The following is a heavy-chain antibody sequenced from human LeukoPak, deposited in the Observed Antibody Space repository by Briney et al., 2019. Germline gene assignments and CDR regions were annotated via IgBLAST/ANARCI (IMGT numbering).Heavy chain of an antibody. D-gene: IGHD3-22*01. CDR2: IYSGGST. CDR3: ARADDTSGYYY. CDR1: GFTVSSNY. Sequence: GGSLRLSCAASGFTVSSNYMSWVRQAPGKGLEWVSIIYSGGSTYYADSVKGRFTISRDNSKNTLYLQMNSLRAEDTAVYYCARADDTSGYYYWGQGTLVTVSS. J-gene: IGHJ4*02. V-gene: IGHV3-66*01.